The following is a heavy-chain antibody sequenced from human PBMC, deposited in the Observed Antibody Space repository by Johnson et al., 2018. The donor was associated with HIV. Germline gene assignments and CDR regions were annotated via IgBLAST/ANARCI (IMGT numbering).Heavy chain of an antibody. Sequence: QVQLVESGGGLVKPGGSLRLSCAASGFMFSSYGMHWVRQAPGKGLEWVAFIRYDGSNKYYADSVKGRFTISRDNSKNTLYLQMNSLRAEDTAVYYCVRVGGDHGNAFDIWGQGTMVTVSS. CDR3: VRVGGDHGNAFDI. V-gene: IGHV3-30*02. J-gene: IGHJ3*02. CDR2: IRYDGSNK. CDR1: GFMFSSYG. D-gene: IGHD2-21*02.